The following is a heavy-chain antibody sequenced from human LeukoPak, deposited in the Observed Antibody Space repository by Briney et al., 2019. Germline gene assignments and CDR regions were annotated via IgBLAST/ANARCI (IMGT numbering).Heavy chain of an antibody. Sequence: GESLKISCKGSGYSFTSYWIGWVRQMPGKGLEWTGIIYPGDSDTRYSPSFQGQVTISADKSISTAYLQWSSLKASDTAMYYCARRSWDYDSSGYSGEIVNWFDPWGQGTLVTVSS. V-gene: IGHV5-51*01. CDR2: IYPGDSDT. J-gene: IGHJ5*02. CDR1: GYSFTSYW. D-gene: IGHD3-22*01. CDR3: ARRSWDYDSSGYSGEIVNWFDP.